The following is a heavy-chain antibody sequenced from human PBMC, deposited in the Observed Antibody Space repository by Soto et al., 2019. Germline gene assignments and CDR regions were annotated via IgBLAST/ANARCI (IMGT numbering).Heavy chain of an antibody. V-gene: IGHV4-59*01. CDR2: VHYAGSP. Sequence: SETLSLTCTVSGGSISGFYWTWLRQPPGKGLEWIGYVHYAGSPTYNPSLKSRLNISVDTSENQFSLKLASVAPADTAVYYCARRIYGVSDYWGQGTLVTVSS. D-gene: IGHD3-16*01. CDR1: GGSISGFY. J-gene: IGHJ4*02. CDR3: ARRIYGVSDY.